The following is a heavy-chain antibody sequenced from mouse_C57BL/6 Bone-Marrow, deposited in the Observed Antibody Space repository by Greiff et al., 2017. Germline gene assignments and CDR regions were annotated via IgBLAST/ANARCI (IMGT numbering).Heavy chain of an antibody. V-gene: IGHV1-53*01. D-gene: IGHD1-1*01. CDR3: ARGTTVVAEDY. J-gene: IGHJ2*01. CDR1: GYTFTSYW. CDR2: INPSNGGT. Sequence: VQLQQPGTELVKPGASVKLSCKASGYTFTSYWMHWVKQRPGQGLEWIENINPSNGGTNYNEQFKSKATLTVDKSSSTAYMQLSSLTSEDSAVYYCARGTTVVAEDYWGQGTTLTVSS.